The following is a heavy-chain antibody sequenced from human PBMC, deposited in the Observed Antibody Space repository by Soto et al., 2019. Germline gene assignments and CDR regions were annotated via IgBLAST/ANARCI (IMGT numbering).Heavy chain of an antibody. J-gene: IGHJ4*02. Sequence: ASVKVSCKASGYTFTSYYMHWVRQAPGQGLEWMGIINPSGGSTSYAQKFQGRVTMTRDTSTSTVYMELSSLRSEDTAVYYCARFKANTYSNYAFDYWGQGTLVTVPS. CDR1: GYTFTSYY. CDR3: ARFKANTYSNYAFDY. V-gene: IGHV1-46*01. D-gene: IGHD4-4*01. CDR2: INPSGGST.